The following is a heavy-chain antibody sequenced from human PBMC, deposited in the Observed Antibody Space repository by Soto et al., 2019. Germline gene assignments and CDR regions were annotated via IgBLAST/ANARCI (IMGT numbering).Heavy chain of an antibody. CDR3: AMVDVYVTPSPQDV. Sequence: GASVKVSCKASGYTFTGYDMDWVRQAPGQGLEWMGWINTYNGNTNYAQNVQGRVTLTTDTSTSTAYMELRSLRSNDTAIYYCAMVDVYVTPSPQDVWGQGTTVTVSS. CDR1: GYTFTGYD. V-gene: IGHV1-18*04. D-gene: IGHD3-16*01. CDR2: INTYNGNT. J-gene: IGHJ6*02.